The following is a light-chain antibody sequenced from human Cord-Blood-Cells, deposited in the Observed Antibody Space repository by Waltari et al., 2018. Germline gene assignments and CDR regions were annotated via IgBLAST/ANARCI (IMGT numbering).Light chain of an antibody. CDR1: QSVSSY. CDR3: QQRSNWPPLLT. V-gene: IGKV3-11*01. CDR2: DAS. J-gene: IGKJ4*01. Sequence: EIVLTQSPATLSLSLGERATLSCRASQSVSSYLAWYQQKPGQAPRLLIYDASNRATGIPARFSGSGSGTDFTLTISSLEPEDFAVYYCQQRSNWPPLLTFGGGTKVEIK.